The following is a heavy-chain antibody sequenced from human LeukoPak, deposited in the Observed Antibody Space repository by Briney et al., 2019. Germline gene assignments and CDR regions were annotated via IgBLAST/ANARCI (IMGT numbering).Heavy chain of an antibody. D-gene: IGHD2-2*01. J-gene: IGHJ4*02. Sequence: GGSLRLSCAASGFXFSSYSINWVRQAPGKGLEWVSYISSSGSSIFYADSVKGRFTISRDNGKNSLYLKMNSLRNDDTAVYYCARSSGYQVPPGYWGQGTLVTVSS. CDR2: ISSSGSSI. V-gene: IGHV3-48*02. CDR3: ARSSGYQVPPGY. CDR1: GFXFSSYS.